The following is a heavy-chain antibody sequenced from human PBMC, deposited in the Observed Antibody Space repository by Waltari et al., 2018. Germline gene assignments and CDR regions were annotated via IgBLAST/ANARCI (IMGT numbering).Heavy chain of an antibody. CDR1: GLNFSSSG. CDR2: INSDGSTI. Sequence: EVQLEESGGGLVQPGGSLRLSCAASGLNFSSSGMHWVRQAPGKGLVWVSRINSDGSTISYADSVKGRFTISRDNAKNTLYLQMNSLSAEDTAVYYCASAYYDILDWGQGTLVTVSS. CDR3: ASAYYDILD. J-gene: IGHJ4*02. V-gene: IGHV3-74*01. D-gene: IGHD3-9*01.